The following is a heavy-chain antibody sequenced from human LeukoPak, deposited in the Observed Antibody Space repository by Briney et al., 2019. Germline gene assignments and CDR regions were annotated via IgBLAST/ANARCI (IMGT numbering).Heavy chain of an antibody. CDR3: ARAGYCSSTTCGAFDI. CDR1: GSTFSRYW. CDR2: IISDGSST. D-gene: IGHD2-2*01. J-gene: IGHJ3*02. Sequence: GGSLRLSCAASGSTFSRYWMHWVRQVPGKGLVWVSRIISDGSSTRYADSVKGRFTISRDNAKNTLYLQMNSLRAEDTAVYYCARAGYCSSTTCGAFDIWGQGTMVTVSS. V-gene: IGHV3-74*01.